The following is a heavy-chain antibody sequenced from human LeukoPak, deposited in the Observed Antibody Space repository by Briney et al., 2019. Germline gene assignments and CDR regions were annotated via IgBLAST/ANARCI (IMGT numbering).Heavy chain of an antibody. CDR1: GFTFSTYW. Sequence: GGSLRLSCAASGFTFSTYWMHWVRQAPGKGLVWVSHINSDGSTTTYADSVKGRFTISRDNAKNTLYLQMNSLRVEDTAVYYCADPFGDIFVIWGRGTMVTVSS. CDR2: INSDGSTT. D-gene: IGHD3-3*01. V-gene: IGHV3-74*03. CDR3: ADPFGDIFVI. J-gene: IGHJ3*02.